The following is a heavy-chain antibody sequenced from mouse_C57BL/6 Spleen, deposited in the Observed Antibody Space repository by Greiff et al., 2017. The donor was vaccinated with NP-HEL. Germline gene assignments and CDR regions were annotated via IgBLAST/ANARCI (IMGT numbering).Heavy chain of an antibody. Sequence: QLQESGAELAKPGASVKLSCKASGYTFTSYWMHWVKQRPGQGLEWIGYINPSSGYTKYNQKFKDKATLTADKSSSTAYMQLSSLTYEDSAVYYCARRYYGYDGAMDYWGQGTSVTVSS. J-gene: IGHJ4*01. V-gene: IGHV1-7*01. CDR3: ARRYYGYDGAMDY. CDR2: INPSSGYT. CDR1: GYTFTSYW. D-gene: IGHD2-2*01.